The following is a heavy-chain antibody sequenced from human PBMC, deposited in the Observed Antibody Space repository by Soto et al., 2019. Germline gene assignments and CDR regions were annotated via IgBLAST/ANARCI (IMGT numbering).Heavy chain of an antibody. J-gene: IGHJ4*02. CDR2: IRKDGSEK. CDR1: GFPFSSNW. V-gene: IGHV3-7*01. CDR3: AKGGRTSACYWRD. D-gene: IGHD6-19*01. Sequence: EVHLVESGGGLVQPGGSLRLSCAASGFPFSSNWMSWVRQAPGKGPEWVANIRKDGSEKYYLDSVRGRFTISRDNAKNSLYLQMNSLRAEDTAVYYCAKGGRTSACYWRDWGQGTLVTVSS.